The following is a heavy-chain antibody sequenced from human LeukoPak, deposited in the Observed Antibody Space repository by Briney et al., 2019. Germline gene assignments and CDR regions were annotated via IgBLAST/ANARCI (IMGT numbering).Heavy chain of an antibody. CDR1: GYTFTSYD. D-gene: IGHD3-16*01. J-gene: IGHJ6*03. CDR2: ISAYNGNT. V-gene: IGHV1-18*01. Sequence: ASVKVSCKASGYTFTSYDINWVRQAPGQGLEWMGWISAYNGNTNYAQKLQGRVTMTTDTSTSTAYMELRSLRSDDTAVYYCARALGGAYYYYYMDVWGKGTTVTISS. CDR3: ARALGGAYYYYYMDV.